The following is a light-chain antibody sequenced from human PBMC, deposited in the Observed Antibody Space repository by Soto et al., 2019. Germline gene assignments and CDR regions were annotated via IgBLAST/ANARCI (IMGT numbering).Light chain of an antibody. CDR1: QTIFNW. V-gene: IGKV1-5*01. J-gene: IGKJ1*01. Sequence: IQMPQTTSTLSASVGDRVTITCRASQTIFNWLAWYQRKPGRAPNLLIYDASSLQSGVPSTFSGSGSGTEFTLTISSLQPGDFATYYCQQYNSYPWTFGQGTQVEI. CDR2: DAS. CDR3: QQYNSYPWT.